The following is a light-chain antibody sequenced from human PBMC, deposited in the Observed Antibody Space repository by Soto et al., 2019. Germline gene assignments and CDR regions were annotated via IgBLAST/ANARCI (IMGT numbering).Light chain of an antibody. V-gene: IGLV2-23*02. J-gene: IGLJ1*01. CDR1: SSGVGNYNL. CDR3: CSYAGSSTFV. CDR2: EIT. Sequence: QSALTPPASVSGSPGQSITVSCTGTSSGVGNYNLVSWYQQHPGKAPKLMIYEITKRPSGVSNRFSGSKSGNTASLTISGLQAEDDADYYCCSYAGSSTFVFRTGTKVTVL.